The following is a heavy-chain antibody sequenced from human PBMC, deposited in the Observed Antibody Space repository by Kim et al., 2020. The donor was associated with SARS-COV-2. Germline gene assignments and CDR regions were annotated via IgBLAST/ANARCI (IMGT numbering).Heavy chain of an antibody. D-gene: IGHD2-8*01. CDR3: ARERSMVYAILGDHWFDP. J-gene: IGHJ5*02. CDR1: GYTFTGYY. Sequence: ASVKVSCKASGYTFTGYYMHWVRQAPGQGLEWMGRINPNSGGTNYAQKFQGRVTMTRDTSISTAYMELSRLRSDDTAVYYCARERSMVYAILGDHWFDPWGQGTLVTVSS. V-gene: IGHV1-2*06. CDR2: INPNSGGT.